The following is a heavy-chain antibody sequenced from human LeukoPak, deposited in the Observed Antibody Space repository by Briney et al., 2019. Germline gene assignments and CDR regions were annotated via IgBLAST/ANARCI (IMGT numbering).Heavy chain of an antibody. D-gene: IGHD1-26*01. CDR1: GFTFSSYA. CDR3: ASLNSGSYSGFDY. V-gene: IGHV3-30-3*01. CDR2: ISYDGSNK. Sequence: GGSLRLSYAASGFTFSSYAMHWVRQAPGKGLEWVAVISYDGSNKYYADSVKGRFTISRDNSKNTLYLQMNSLRAEDTAVYYCASLNSGSYSGFDYWGQGTLVTVSS. J-gene: IGHJ4*02.